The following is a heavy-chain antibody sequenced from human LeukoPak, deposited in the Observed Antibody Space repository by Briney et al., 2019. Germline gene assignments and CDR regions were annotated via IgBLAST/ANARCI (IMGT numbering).Heavy chain of an antibody. D-gene: IGHD5-24*01. Sequence: ASVKVSCKASGYTFTGYDMHWVRQAPGQGLEWMGWINPNSGDTNYAQKFQGRVTMTSDTSITTAYMELNRLRSDDTAVYYCARLDGTDSHFDFWGQGTLVTVSS. CDR3: ARLDGTDSHFDF. CDR2: INPNSGDT. CDR1: GYTFTGYD. J-gene: IGHJ4*02. V-gene: IGHV1-2*02.